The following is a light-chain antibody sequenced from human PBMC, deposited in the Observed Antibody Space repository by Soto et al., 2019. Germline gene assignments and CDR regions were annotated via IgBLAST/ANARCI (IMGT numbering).Light chain of an antibody. V-gene: IGLV3-1*01. J-gene: IGLJ2*01. CDR2: QDS. CDR3: QAWDNSLV. Sequence: SYELTQPPSVSVSPGQTASITCPGDKLGDKYACWYQQKPGQSPVLVIYQDSKRPSGIPERFSGSNSGNTATLTISGTQAMDEADYYCQAWDNSLVFGGGTKVTVL. CDR1: KLGDKY.